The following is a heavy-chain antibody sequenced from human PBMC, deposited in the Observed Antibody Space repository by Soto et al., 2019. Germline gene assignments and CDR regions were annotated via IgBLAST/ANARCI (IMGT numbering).Heavy chain of an antibody. CDR3: ARHHGSPGSYFGMDV. V-gene: IGHV5-51*01. CDR1: GYSFTNYW. D-gene: IGHD6-13*01. CDR2: IYPGDSDT. Sequence: PGESLKISCKGSGYSFTNYWINWMRQMPGKGLEWMGIIYPGDSDTRYSPSFQGQVTISVDKSINTAYLQWRGLKASDTAVYYCARHHGSPGSYFGMDVWGRGTTVTVSS. J-gene: IGHJ6*02.